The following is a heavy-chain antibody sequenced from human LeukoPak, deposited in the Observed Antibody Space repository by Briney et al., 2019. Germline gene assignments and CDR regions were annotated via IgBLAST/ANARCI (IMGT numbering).Heavy chain of an antibody. J-gene: IGHJ2*01. V-gene: IGHV3-74*01. CDR1: GFTFSSYW. CDR3: ARPGGYGYWYFDL. D-gene: IGHD5-12*01. CDR2: INSDGRST. Sequence: GGSLRLSCAASGFTFSSYWMHWVRQAPGKGLVWVSRINSDGRSTIYADSVKGRFTISRDNAKNTLYLKMNSLRAEDTAVYYCARPGGYGYWYFDLWGRGPLVTVSS.